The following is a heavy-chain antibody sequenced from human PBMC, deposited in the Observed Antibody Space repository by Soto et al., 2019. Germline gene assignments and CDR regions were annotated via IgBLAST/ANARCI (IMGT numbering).Heavy chain of an antibody. V-gene: IGHV4-34*01. J-gene: IGHJ5*02. CDR2: INHSGRT. Sequence: QVQLQQWGAGLLKPSGTLSLTCAVYGGSFSGYYWCWIRQAPGKGLQWIGEINHSGRTNYNPSLKKRVTISVDTSKNQFSLKLSSVSAADTAVYYCARGKSYNWFDPWGQGTLVTVSS. CDR1: GGSFSGYY. CDR3: ARGKSYNWFDP.